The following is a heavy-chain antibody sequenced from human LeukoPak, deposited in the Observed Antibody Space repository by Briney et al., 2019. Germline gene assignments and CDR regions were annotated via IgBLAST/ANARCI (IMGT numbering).Heavy chain of an antibody. CDR2: IYYSGST. CDR1: GGSISSSTYY. CDR3: ARHSRGPAAGPAFDY. J-gene: IGHJ4*02. Sequence: SETLSLTCTVSGGSISSSTYYWGWIRQPPGKGLEWIGNIYYSGSTYYNPSLKSRVTISVDTSKNQFSLSSVTAADTPVYYCARHSRGPAAGPAFDYWGQGTLVTVSS. D-gene: IGHD6-13*01. V-gene: IGHV4-39*01.